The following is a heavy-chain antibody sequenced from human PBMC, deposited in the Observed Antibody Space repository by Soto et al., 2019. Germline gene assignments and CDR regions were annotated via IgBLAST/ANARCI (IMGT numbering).Heavy chain of an antibody. Sequence: SVKVSCKASGGTFSSYAISWVRQAPGQGLEWMGGIIPIFGTANYAQKFQGRVTMTTDTSTSTAYMELRSLRSDDTAVYYCARVLYDFWSGHYYYYYGMDVWGQGTTVTVSS. CDR1: GGTFSSYA. CDR2: IIPIFGTA. D-gene: IGHD3-3*01. V-gene: IGHV1-69*05. CDR3: ARVLYDFWSGHYYYYYGMDV. J-gene: IGHJ6*02.